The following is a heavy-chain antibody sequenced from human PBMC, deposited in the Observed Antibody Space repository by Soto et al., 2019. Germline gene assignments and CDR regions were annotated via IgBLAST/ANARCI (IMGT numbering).Heavy chain of an antibody. CDR3: TRDPPGTGIDY. CDR2: IKPDGSST. Sequence: GGSLRLSCAVSGFTFSSYWMHWVRQAPGKGPVWVSRIKPDGSSTSYADSVKGRFTISRDNARNTLYLQMISLRAEDTAVYYCTRDPPGTGIDYWGQGTLVTVSS. V-gene: IGHV3-74*01. CDR1: GFTFSSYW. J-gene: IGHJ4*02. D-gene: IGHD1-1*01.